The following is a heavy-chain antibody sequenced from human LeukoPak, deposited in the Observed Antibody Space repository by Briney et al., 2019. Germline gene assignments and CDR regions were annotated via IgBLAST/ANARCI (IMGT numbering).Heavy chain of an antibody. CDR1: GGSISSYY. J-gene: IGHJ5*02. D-gene: IGHD1-1*01. CDR2: IYYSGST. Sequence: SETLSLTCTVSGGSISSYYWSWIRQPPGKGLEWIGYIYYSGSTNYNPSLKSRVAISVDTSKNQFSLKLSSVTAADTAVYYCARGGSTGTNLNWVDPWGQGTLVTVSS. CDR3: ARGGSTGTNLNWVDP. V-gene: IGHV4-59*01.